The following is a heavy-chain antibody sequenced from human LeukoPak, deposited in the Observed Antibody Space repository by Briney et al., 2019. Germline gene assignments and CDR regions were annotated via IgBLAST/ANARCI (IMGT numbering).Heavy chain of an antibody. V-gene: IGHV3-30-3*01. J-gene: IGHJ4*02. Sequence: GGSLRLSCAASKFSFSDYAMHWVRQAPGKGLEWVAIISFDGSNRNYADSVKGRFTISRDNSKNSLYLQMNSLRTEDTALYYCAKDISVVAATELSYFDYWGQGTLVTVSS. D-gene: IGHD6-13*01. CDR2: ISFDGSNR. CDR1: KFSFSDYA. CDR3: AKDISVVAATELSYFDY.